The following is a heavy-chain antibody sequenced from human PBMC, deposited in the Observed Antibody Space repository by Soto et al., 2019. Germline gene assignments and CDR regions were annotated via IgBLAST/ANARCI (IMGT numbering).Heavy chain of an antibody. V-gene: IGHV4-39*01. CDR1: DDSISDSRYY. D-gene: IGHD4-17*01. CDR3: ARQVYGEYLGGNWFDP. J-gene: IGHJ5*02. CDR2: ISHDGHA. Sequence: KPSETLSLTCSVLDDSISDSRYYWGWIRQSPEKGLEWIGSISHDGHAYYNPPLKSRVTLFADTSRNQFSLKMKSVTVADTALYFCARQVYGEYLGGNWFDPWGQGAPVTVPQ.